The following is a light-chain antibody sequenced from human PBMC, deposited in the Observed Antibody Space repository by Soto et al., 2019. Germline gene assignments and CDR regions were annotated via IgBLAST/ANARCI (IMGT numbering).Light chain of an antibody. Sequence: DIQMTQSPSTLSASVGDRVTITCRASQSISTWLVWYQQKPGKAPNLLIFGASSLESGVPSRFSGSGSGTEFTLTISSLQPDDFATYHCQQYDNYPLSFGGGTKVEMK. V-gene: IGKV1-5*01. CDR3: QQYDNYPLS. CDR1: QSISTW. J-gene: IGKJ4*01. CDR2: GAS.